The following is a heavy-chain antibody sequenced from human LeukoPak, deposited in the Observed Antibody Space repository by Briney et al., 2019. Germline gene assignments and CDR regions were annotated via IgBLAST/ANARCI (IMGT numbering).Heavy chain of an antibody. CDR3: AHRKHIVVVTAIRRIDAFDI. J-gene: IGHJ3*02. Sequence: TLSLTCTLSGGSISTYYWSWVRQPPGKALEWLALIYWDDDKRYSPSLKSRLTITKDTSKNQVVLTMTNMDPVDTATYYCAHRKHIVVVTAIRRIDAFDIWGQGTMVTVSS. V-gene: IGHV2-5*08. D-gene: IGHD2-21*02. CDR2: IYWDDDK. CDR1: GGSISTYYW.